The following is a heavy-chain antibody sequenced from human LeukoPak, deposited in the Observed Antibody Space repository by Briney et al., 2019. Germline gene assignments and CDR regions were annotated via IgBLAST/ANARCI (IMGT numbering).Heavy chain of an antibody. Sequence: SETLSLTCAVYGGSFSGYYWSWIRQPPGKGLEWIGEINHSGSTNYNPSLKSRVTISVDKSKNQFSLKLSSVTAADTAVYYCARVEGSSWSQYYFDYWGQGTLVTVSS. J-gene: IGHJ4*02. CDR1: GGSFSGYY. CDR3: ARVEGSSWSQYYFDY. CDR2: INHSGST. D-gene: IGHD6-13*01. V-gene: IGHV4-34*01.